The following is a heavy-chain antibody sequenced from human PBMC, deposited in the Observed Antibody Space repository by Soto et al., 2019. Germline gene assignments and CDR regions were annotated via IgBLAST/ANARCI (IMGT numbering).Heavy chain of an antibody. J-gene: IGHJ4*02. D-gene: IGHD6-19*01. CDR1: GFTFSSYG. V-gene: IGHV3-33*01. CDR3: ARSTPGIAVAGTEPFDY. Sequence: QVQLVESGGGVVQPGRSLRLSCAASGFTFSSYGMHWVRQAPGKGLEWVAVIWYDGSNKYYADSVKGRFTISRDNSKNTLYLQMNSLRAEDTAVYYCARSTPGIAVAGTEPFDYWGQGTLVTVSS. CDR2: IWYDGSNK.